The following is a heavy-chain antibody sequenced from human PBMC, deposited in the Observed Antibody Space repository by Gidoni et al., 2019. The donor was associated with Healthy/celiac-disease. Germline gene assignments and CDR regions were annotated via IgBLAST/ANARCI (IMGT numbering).Heavy chain of an antibody. Sequence: QVQLQQWGAGLLKPSETLSLTCAVYGGSFSGYYWSWIRQPPGKGLEWIGEINHSGSTNYNPSLKSRVTISVDTSKNQFSLKLSSVTAADTAVYYCARVGSGDGSSWIRYYFDYWGQGTLVTVSS. J-gene: IGHJ4*02. D-gene: IGHD6-13*01. V-gene: IGHV4-34*01. CDR1: GGSFSGYY. CDR3: ARVGSGDGSSWIRYYFDY. CDR2: INHSGST.